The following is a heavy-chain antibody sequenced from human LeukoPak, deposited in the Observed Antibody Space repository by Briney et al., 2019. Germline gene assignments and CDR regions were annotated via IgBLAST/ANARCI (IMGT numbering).Heavy chain of an antibody. D-gene: IGHD6-13*01. Sequence: GSLRLSCAASGFTFSRYSMHWVRKAPGKGLEWVAIIWYDGSGKYYADSVKGRFTISRDNSNNTLYLQMNSLRVEDTALYYCARDYSSSWDYWGQGTLVTVSS. CDR2: IWYDGSGK. CDR3: ARDYSSSWDY. V-gene: IGHV3-33*01. CDR1: GFTFSRYS. J-gene: IGHJ4*02.